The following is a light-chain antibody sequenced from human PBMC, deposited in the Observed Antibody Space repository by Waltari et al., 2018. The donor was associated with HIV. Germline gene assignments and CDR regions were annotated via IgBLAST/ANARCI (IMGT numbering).Light chain of an antibody. J-gene: IGKJ2*01. CDR1: QDINNY. CDR2: DAT. V-gene: IGKV1-33*01. Sequence: DIQMTQSPSSLSGSVGERVTITCQASQDINNYLNWYQQQAGRAPKLLIYDATNLEIGVPSRFSGSGSGTDFTLTISNLQPEDIATYYCQHYDNFLHTFGQGTKLEIK. CDR3: QHYDNFLHT.